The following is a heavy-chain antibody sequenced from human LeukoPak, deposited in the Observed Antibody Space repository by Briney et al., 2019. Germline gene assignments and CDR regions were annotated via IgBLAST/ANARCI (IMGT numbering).Heavy chain of an antibody. V-gene: IGHV3-30-3*02. J-gene: IGHJ4*02. D-gene: IGHD2-2*01. Sequence: PGGSLRLSRAPSGFTSTRSATGWVRRAPGERRGWVGVKAYDGRNKYYADSAECRYTICRDNSENTLYLQTNSLRGEDTAVYYCAKGGSPSCYCSSDYWGQGTLVTVSS. CDR2: KAYDGRNK. CDR1: GFTSTRSA. CDR3: AKGGSPSCYCSSDY.